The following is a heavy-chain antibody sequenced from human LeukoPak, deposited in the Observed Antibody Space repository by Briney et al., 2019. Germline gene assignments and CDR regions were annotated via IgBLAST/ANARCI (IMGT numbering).Heavy chain of an antibody. V-gene: IGHV3-7*01. Sequence: GGSLRLSCAASGFTLSESWMTWVRQVPGHGLEWVAHINHEGGGIQYVDSVKGRFTISRDNAKGSVYLQMNSLRAEDTAIYHCATYINWVAGDVWGQGTTVIVSS. D-gene: IGHD1-1*01. CDR1: GFTLSESW. CDR2: INHEGGGI. CDR3: ATYINWVAGDV. J-gene: IGHJ6*02.